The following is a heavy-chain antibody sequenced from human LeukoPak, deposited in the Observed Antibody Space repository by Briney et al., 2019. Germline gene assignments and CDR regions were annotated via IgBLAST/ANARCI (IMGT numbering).Heavy chain of an antibody. V-gene: IGHV4-34*01. D-gene: IGHD6-19*01. Sequence: SETLSLTCAVYGGSFSGYYWSWIRQPPGKGLEWIAYIYHSGTTYYNPSLKSRPTISVKTSKNQFSLKLSYLTTADTAVYYYVRGRYSSGWFKDKNWFDPWGQGIPVTVSS. CDR3: VRGRYSSGWFKDKNWFDP. CDR2: IYHSGTT. J-gene: IGHJ5*02. CDR1: GGSFSGYY.